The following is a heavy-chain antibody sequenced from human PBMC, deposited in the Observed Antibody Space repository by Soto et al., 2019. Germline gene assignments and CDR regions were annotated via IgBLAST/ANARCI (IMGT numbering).Heavy chain of an antibody. CDR3: ASRGGGYDFWSGYLDYYYYYGMDV. CDR1: GGSISSSSYY. D-gene: IGHD3-3*01. J-gene: IGHJ6*02. V-gene: IGHV4-39*01. Sequence: SETLSLTCTVSGGSISSSSYYWGWIRQPPGKGLEWIGSIYYSGSTYYNPSLKSRVTISVDTSKNQFSLKLSSVTAADTAVYYCASRGGGYDFWSGYLDYYYYYGMDVWGQGTTVTVSS. CDR2: IYYSGST.